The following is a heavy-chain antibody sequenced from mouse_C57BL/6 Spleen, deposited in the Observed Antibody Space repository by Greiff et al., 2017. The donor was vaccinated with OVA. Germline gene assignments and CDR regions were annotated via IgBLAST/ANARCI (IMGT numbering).Heavy chain of an antibody. J-gene: IGHJ1*03. D-gene: IGHD1-1*01. CDR3: ARRGLLPSYWYFDV. CDR1: GYAFTNYL. V-gene: IGHV1-54*01. Sequence: VQRVESGAELVRPGTSVKVSCKASGYAFTNYLIEWVKQRPGQGLEWIGVINPGSGGTNYNEKFKGKATLTADKSSSTAYMQLSSLTSEDSSVYFCARRGLLPSYWYFDVWGTGTTVTVSS. CDR2: INPGSGGT.